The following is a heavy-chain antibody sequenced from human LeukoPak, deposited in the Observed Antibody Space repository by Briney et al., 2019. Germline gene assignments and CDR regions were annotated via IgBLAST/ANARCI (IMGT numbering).Heavy chain of an antibody. Sequence: ASVKVSCKASGYTFISYYIHWVRQAPGQGLEWMGIINPSGGSATYAQKFQDRVTMTRDMSTSTVYMEVSSLRSEDTAVYYCARGYSGYDGFDPWGQGTLVTVSS. CDR1: GYTFISYY. CDR3: ARGYSGYDGFDP. D-gene: IGHD5-12*01. V-gene: IGHV1-46*01. CDR2: INPSGGSA. J-gene: IGHJ5*02.